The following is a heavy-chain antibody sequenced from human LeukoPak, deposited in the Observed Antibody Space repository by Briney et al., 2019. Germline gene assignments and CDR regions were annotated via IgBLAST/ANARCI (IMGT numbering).Heavy chain of an antibody. CDR3: ARLPRPSHYYYYYMDV. CDR1: GYSFTSYW. J-gene: IGHJ6*03. D-gene: IGHD6-6*01. Sequence: GESLKISCKGSGYSFTSYWIGWVRQMPGKGLEWMVIIYPGDSDTRYSPSFQGQVTISADKSISTAYLQWSSLKASDTAMYYCARLPRPSHYYYYYMDVWGKGTTVTVSS. CDR2: IYPGDSDT. V-gene: IGHV5-51*01.